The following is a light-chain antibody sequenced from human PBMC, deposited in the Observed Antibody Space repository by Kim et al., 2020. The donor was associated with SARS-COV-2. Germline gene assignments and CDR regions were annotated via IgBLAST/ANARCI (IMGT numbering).Light chain of an antibody. V-gene: IGKV1-39*01. CDR2: AAS. J-gene: IGKJ1*01. CDR1: QNIDNF. CDR3: QQSYSTPRT. Sequence: DIQMTQSPSSLSASVGDRVTITSRASQNIDNFLNWYQQRPGKAPNLLIYAASSLQSGVPSRFSGSGSGTDFTLTIGSLQPEDFATYYCQQSYSTPRTFGQGTKVDIK.